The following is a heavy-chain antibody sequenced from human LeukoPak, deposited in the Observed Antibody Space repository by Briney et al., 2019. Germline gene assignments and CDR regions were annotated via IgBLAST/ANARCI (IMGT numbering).Heavy chain of an antibody. CDR3: ARLYLPGYFYYMYV. CDR2: ISNSGKTI. D-gene: IGHD2-21*01. CDR1: GFTFTSYE. V-gene: IGHV3-48*03. J-gene: IGHJ6*03. Sequence: PVGSLRLSCAASGFTFTSYEMNWVRQAPGKGLEWVSYISNSGKTIYYADSVKGRFTISRDNAKNSLYLQMNSLRAEDTAVYYCARLYLPGYFYYMYVWGKGTTVTVSS.